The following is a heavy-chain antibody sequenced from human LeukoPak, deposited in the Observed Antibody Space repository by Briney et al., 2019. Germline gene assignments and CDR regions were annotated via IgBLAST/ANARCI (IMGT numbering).Heavy chain of an antibody. Sequence: QPGGSLRLSCAASGFTFSSYWMHWVRRAPGEGLVWVSRINSDGSSTSYADSVKGRFTISRDNAKNTLHLQMNSLRVEDTAVYYCAGDTATPIVYWGQGALVTVSS. CDR1: GFTFSSYW. J-gene: IGHJ4*02. CDR2: INSDGSST. CDR3: AGDTATPIVY. D-gene: IGHD5-18*01. V-gene: IGHV3-74*01.